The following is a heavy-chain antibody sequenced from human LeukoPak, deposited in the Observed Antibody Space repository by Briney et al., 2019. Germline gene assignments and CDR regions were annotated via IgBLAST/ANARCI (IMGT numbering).Heavy chain of an antibody. CDR2: ISSSSSYI. CDR3: ARDRGGNYDFWSGNALDI. Sequence: PGGSLRLSCAASGFTFSSYSMNWVRQAPGKGLEWVSFISSSSSYIYYADSMKGRFTISRDNAKNSLYLQMNSLRAEDTAVYYCARDRGGNYDFWSGNALDIWGQGTMVTVSS. D-gene: IGHD3-3*01. CDR1: GFTFSSYS. J-gene: IGHJ3*02. V-gene: IGHV3-21*01.